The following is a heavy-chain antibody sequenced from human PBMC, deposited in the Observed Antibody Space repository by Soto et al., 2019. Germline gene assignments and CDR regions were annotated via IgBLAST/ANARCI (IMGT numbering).Heavy chain of an antibody. CDR2: IYYSGST. V-gene: IGHV4-31*03. D-gene: IGHD2-15*01. J-gene: IGHJ6*02. CDR3: ARGIVVVVAATYDAYGMDV. CDR1: GGTISIGGYY. Sequence: SETLSLTCTVSGGTISIGGYYWSWIRQHPGKGLEWIGYIYYSGSTYYNPSLKSRVTISVDTSKNQFSLKLSSVTAADTAVYYCARGIVVVVAATYDAYGMDVWGQGTRVTVSS.